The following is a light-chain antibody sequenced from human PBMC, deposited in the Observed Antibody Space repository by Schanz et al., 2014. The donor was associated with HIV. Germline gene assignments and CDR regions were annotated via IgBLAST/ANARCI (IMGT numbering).Light chain of an antibody. CDR1: ALNIGHSS. CDR3: QSFDKSVSAVV. Sequence: QSVLTQPPSVSAAPGQRVTISCSGSALNIGHSSVSWYQQFPGTAPRLLIHNDNQRPSGVPDRYSGSKSDTSASLAITGLQAEDEANYYCQSFDKSVSAVVFGGGTKLTVL. J-gene: IGLJ2*01. CDR2: NDN. V-gene: IGLV1-51*02.